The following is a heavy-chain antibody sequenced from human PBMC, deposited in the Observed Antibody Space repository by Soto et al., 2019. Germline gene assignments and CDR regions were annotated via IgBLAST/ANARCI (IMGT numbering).Heavy chain of an antibody. CDR2: LSSSDAAI. CDR3: AREKSYGDSGSENYIDY. J-gene: IGHJ4*02. D-gene: IGHD4-17*01. V-gene: IGHV3-48*01. CDR1: GFTFSTYG. Sequence: EVQLVESGGGLVQPGGSLRLSCAASGFTFSTYGMNWVRQAPGKGLEWVSYLSSSDAAIYYADSVKGRFSIFRDSAKNSLYLQMNSLRVEDTAVYYCAREKSYGDSGSENYIDYWGQGTQVTVSS.